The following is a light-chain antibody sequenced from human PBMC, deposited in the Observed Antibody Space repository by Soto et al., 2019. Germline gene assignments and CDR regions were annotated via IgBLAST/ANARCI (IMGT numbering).Light chain of an antibody. Sequence: DIQMTQSPSTLSASVGDRVTITCRASESISSRLAWYQQKPGKAPKLLIYKASTLESGVPSRFSGSGSGTELTLTISSLQTDDFATYDCQPYNSFSTWTFGQGTKVDIK. CDR1: ESISSR. CDR2: KAS. CDR3: QPYNSFSTWT. V-gene: IGKV1-5*03. J-gene: IGKJ1*01.